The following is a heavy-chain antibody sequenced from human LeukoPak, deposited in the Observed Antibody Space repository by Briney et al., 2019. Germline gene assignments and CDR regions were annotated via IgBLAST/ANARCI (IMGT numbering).Heavy chain of an antibody. D-gene: IGHD5-18*01. CDR2: ISAYNGNT. V-gene: IGHV1-18*01. CDR3: ALDTAMVKNAFDI. Sequence: HEASVKVSCKASGYTFTSYGISWVRQAPGQGLEWMGWISAYNGNTNYAQKLQGRVTMTTDTSTSTAYMELRSLRSDDTAVYYCALDTAMVKNAFDIWGQGTMVTVSS. CDR1: GYTFTSYG. J-gene: IGHJ3*02.